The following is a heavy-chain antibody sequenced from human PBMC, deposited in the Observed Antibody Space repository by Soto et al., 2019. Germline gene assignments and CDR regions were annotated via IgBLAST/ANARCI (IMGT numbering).Heavy chain of an antibody. CDR3: ARDFTRRRKYYDILTDYGMDV. V-gene: IGHV3-30-3*01. Sequence: GGSLRLSCAASGFTFSSYAMHWVRQAPGKGLEWVAVISYGGSNKYYADSVKGRFTISRDNSKNTLYLQMNSLRAEDTAVYYCARDFTRRRKYYDILTDYGMDVWGQGTTVTVSS. CDR2: ISYGGSNK. J-gene: IGHJ6*02. D-gene: IGHD3-9*01. CDR1: GFTFSSYA.